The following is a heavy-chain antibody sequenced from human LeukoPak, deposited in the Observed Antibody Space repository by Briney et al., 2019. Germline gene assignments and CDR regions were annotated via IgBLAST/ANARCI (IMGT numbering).Heavy chain of an antibody. J-gene: IGHJ3*02. CDR1: GFTFSSYG. V-gene: IGHV3-23*01. CDR3: AKDRPILTTYPGDAFDI. CDR2: ISDSGGAT. D-gene: IGHD3-9*01. Sequence: GGSLRLSCAASGFTFSSYGMHWVRQAPGKGLEWVSSISDSGGATDYADSVKGRFTISRDNSGNTLYLQMNSLRAEDAAVYYCAKDRPILTTYPGDAFDIWGQGTLVTVSS.